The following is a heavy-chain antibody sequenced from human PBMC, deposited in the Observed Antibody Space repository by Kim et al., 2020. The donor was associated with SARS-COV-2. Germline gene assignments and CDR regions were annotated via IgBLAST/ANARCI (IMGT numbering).Heavy chain of an antibody. CDR1: GFTFTSSA. D-gene: IGHD3-22*01. Sequence: SVKVSCKASGFTFTSSAVQWVRQARGQRLEWIGWIVVGSGNTNYAQKFQERVTITRDMSTSTAYMELSSLRSEDTAVYYCAVTYYYDSSGYYYAFDYWGQGTLVTVSS. CDR3: AVTYYYDSSGYYYAFDY. J-gene: IGHJ4*02. CDR2: IVVGSGNT. V-gene: IGHV1-58*01.